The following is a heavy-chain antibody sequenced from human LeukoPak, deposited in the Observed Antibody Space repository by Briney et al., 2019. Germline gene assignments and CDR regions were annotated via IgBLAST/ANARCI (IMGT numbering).Heavy chain of an antibody. D-gene: IGHD3/OR15-3a*01. CDR2: IYYSGST. J-gene: IGHJ4*02. CDR1: GGCISSYY. V-gene: IGHV4-59*01. Sequence: SETLSLTCTVSGGCISSYYWSWIRQPPGKGLEWIGYIYYSGSTNYNPSLKSRVTISVDTSKNQFSLKLSSVTAADTAVYYCARGWTGTHDYWGQGTLVTVSS. CDR3: ARGWTGTHDY.